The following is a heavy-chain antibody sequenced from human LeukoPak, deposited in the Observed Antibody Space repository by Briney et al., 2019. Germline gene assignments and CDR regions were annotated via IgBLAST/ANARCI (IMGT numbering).Heavy chain of an antibody. CDR1: GGSISSYY. D-gene: IGHD2-2*01. Sequence: SETLSLTCTVSGGSISSYYWSWIRQSPGKGLEWIGYIYYSGSTNYNPSLKSRVTISVDTSKNQFSLKLSSVTAADTAVYYCARDCSSTSCYHSGYYYYYMDVWGKGTTVTVSS. CDR3: ARDCSSTSCYHSGYYYYYMDV. V-gene: IGHV4-59*01. CDR2: IYYSGST. J-gene: IGHJ6*03.